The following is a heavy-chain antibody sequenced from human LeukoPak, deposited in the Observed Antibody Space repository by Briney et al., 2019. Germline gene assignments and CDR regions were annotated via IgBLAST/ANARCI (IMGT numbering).Heavy chain of an antibody. CDR2: ISYDGSNK. D-gene: IGHD6-19*01. V-gene: IGHV3-30*01. CDR1: GFTFSSYA. Sequence: AGGSLRLSCAASGFTFSSYAMHWVRQAPGKGLEWVAVISYDGSNKYYADSMKGRFTISRDNSKNTLYLQMNSLRAEDTAVYYCARDGLVRSGWFGYWGQGTLVTVSS. J-gene: IGHJ4*02. CDR3: ARDGLVRSGWFGY.